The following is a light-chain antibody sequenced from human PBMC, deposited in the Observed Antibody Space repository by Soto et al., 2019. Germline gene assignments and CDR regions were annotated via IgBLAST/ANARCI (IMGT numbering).Light chain of an antibody. Sequence: QSVLTQPASVSGSPGQSITISCTGTSSDVGGYNYVSWYQQHPGKAPKLMIYDVSNRPSGVSNRFSGSKSGNTASLTISGLQAEDDVDYYCSSYTSSISPFVFGPGTKVTVL. CDR1: SSDVGGYNY. CDR3: SSYTSSISPFV. CDR2: DVS. V-gene: IGLV2-14*01. J-gene: IGLJ1*01.